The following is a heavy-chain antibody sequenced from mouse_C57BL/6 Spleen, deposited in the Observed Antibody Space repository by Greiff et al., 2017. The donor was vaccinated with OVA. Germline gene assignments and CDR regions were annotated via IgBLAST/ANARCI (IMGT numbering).Heavy chain of an antibody. Sequence: VQLQQSGAELARPGASVKLSCKASGYTFTSYGISWVKQRTGQGLEWIGEIYPRSGNTYYNEKFKGKATLTADKSSSTAYMELRSLTSEDSAVYFCARWRDSSGHYYFDYGGQGTTLTVSS. V-gene: IGHV1-81*01. D-gene: IGHD3-2*02. CDR2: IYPRSGNT. CDR1: GYTFTSYG. J-gene: IGHJ2*01. CDR3: ARWRDSSGHYYFDY.